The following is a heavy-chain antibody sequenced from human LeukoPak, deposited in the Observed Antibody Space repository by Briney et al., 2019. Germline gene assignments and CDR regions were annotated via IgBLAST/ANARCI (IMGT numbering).Heavy chain of an antibody. J-gene: IGHJ4*02. CDR2: ISSSGSTI. D-gene: IGHD3-3*01. CDR3: ARDGVSYYDFWSGYIDY. Sequence: GGSLRLSCAASGFTFSSYEMNWVRQAPGKGLEWVSYISSSGSTIYYADSVKGRFTISRDNAKNSLHLQMNSLRAEDTAVYYCARDGVSYYDFWSGYIDYWGQGTLVTVSS. CDR1: GFTFSSYE. V-gene: IGHV3-48*03.